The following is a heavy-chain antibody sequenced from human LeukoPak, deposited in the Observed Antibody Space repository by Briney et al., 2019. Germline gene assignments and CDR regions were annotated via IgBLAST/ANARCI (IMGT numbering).Heavy chain of an antibody. D-gene: IGHD3-10*01. Sequence: PGGSLRLSCAASGFTFSSYGMSWVRQAPGKGLEWVSAIGGRDGSTYYADSVKGRFTISRDNSKNTLYVQMISLRAEDTAVYYCAKGHYYGSGSLDYWGQGTLVTVSS. V-gene: IGHV3-23*01. J-gene: IGHJ4*02. CDR1: GFTFSSYG. CDR2: IGGRDGST. CDR3: AKGHYYGSGSLDY.